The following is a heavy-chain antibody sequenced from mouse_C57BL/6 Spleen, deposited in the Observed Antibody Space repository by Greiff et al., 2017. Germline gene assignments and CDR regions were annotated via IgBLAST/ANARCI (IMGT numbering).Heavy chain of an antibody. Sequence: QVQLQQPGAELVMPGASVKLSCKASGYTFTSYWMHWVKQRPGQGLEWIGEIDPSDSYTNYNQKFKGKSTLTVDKSSSTAYMQLSSLTSEDSAVDYCAKEYYGSSGFAYWGQGTLVTVSA. CDR1: GYTFTSYW. CDR3: AKEYYGSSGFAY. V-gene: IGHV1-69*01. CDR2: IDPSDSYT. D-gene: IGHD1-1*01. J-gene: IGHJ3*01.